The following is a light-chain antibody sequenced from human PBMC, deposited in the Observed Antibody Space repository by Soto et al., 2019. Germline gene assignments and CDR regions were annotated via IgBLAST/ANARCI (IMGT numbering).Light chain of an antibody. J-gene: IGKJ5*01. V-gene: IGKV3-11*01. CDR2: DAS. Sequence: EILVTQSPATMSVTPGDRATLSCRASQSVSSYLAWYQQKPGQAPRLLVYDASNRATGIPARFSGSVSGTDFTLTISSLEPEDFAFYYCQQRSNWPPITFGQGTRLEIK. CDR1: QSVSSY. CDR3: QQRSNWPPIT.